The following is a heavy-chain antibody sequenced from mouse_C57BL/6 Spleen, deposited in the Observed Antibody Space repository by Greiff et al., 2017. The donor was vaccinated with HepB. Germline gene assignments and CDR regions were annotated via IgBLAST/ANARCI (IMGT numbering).Heavy chain of an antibody. CDR2: IDPSDSYT. V-gene: IGHV1-59*01. D-gene: IGHD1-1*01. CDR3: AIRCNYYCSPY. CDR1: GYTFTSYW. J-gene: IGHJ2*01. Sequence: QVQLQQPGAELVRPGTSVKLSCKASGYTFTSYWMHWVKQRPGQGLEWIGVIDPSDSYTNYNQKFKGKATLTVDTSSSTAYMQLSSLTSEDSAVYCCAIRCNYYCSPYWGQGTTLTVSS.